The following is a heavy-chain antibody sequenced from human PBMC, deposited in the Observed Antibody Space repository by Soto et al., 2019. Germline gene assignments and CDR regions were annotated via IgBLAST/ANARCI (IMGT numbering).Heavy chain of an antibody. CDR3: ARGVYDDFWSGYESNSWFDP. CDR2: MNPNSGNT. Sequence: ASVTVSCTASGYSFTSDDIDWVRQATGQGLEWMGWMNPNSGNTGYAQKFQGRVTMTRNTSISTAYMELSSLRSEDTAVYYCARGVYDDFWSGYESNSWFDPWGQGTLVTVSS. D-gene: IGHD3-3*01. J-gene: IGHJ5*02. V-gene: IGHV1-8*01. CDR1: GYSFTSDD.